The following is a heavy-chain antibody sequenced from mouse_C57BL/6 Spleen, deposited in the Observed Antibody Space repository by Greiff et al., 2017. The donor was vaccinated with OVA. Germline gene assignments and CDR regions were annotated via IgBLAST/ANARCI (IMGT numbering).Heavy chain of an antibody. J-gene: IGHJ2*01. CDR3: ARSGSSGYGNYFDY. V-gene: IGHV1-82*01. Sequence: VKLMESGPELVKPGASVKISCKASGYAFSSSWMNWVKQRPGKGLEWIGRIYPGDGDTNYNGKFKGKATLTADKSSSTAYMQLSSLTSEDSAVYFCARSGSSGYGNYFDYWGQGTTLTVSS. CDR1: GYAFSSSW. CDR2: IYPGDGDT. D-gene: IGHD3-2*02.